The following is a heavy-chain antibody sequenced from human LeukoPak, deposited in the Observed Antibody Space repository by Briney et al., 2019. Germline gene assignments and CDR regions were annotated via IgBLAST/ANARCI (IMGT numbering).Heavy chain of an antibody. CDR2: IRYDGSNK. Sequence: GGSLRLSCAASGFTFSSYGMHWVRQAPGKGLELVAFIRYDGSNKYYADSVKGRFTISRDNSKNTLYLQMNSLRAEDTAVYYCAKAGLLYINYYYYYMDVWGKGTTVTVSS. J-gene: IGHJ6*03. D-gene: IGHD2-2*02. CDR1: GFTFSSYG. CDR3: AKAGLLYINYYYYYMDV. V-gene: IGHV3-30*02.